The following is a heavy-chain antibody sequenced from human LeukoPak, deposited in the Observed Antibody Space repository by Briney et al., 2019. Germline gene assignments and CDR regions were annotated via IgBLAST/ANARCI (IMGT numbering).Heavy chain of an antibody. Sequence: GGSLRLSCAASGFTVSSKYMSWVRQAPGKGLEWVSAIYSGGSTYYADSVKGRFTISRDNAQQSLYLQMDTLTAEDTAVYYCVTSWVRQPGDFWGQGALVTVSS. CDR3: VTSWVRQPGDF. J-gene: IGHJ4*02. D-gene: IGHD3-10*01. CDR1: GFTVSSKY. V-gene: IGHV3-66*01. CDR2: IYSGGST.